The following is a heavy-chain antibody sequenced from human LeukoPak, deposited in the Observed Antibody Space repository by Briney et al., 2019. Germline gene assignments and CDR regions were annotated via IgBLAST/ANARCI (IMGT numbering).Heavy chain of an antibody. V-gene: IGHV4-59*01. CDR3: ARGMGSNYGSFDY. CDR2: IYYSGST. D-gene: IGHD4-11*01. Sequence: PSETLSLTCTVSGGSISSYYWSWIRQPPGKGLEWIGYIYYSGSTNYNPSLKSRVTISVDTSKNQFSLKLSSVTAADTAVYYCARGMGSNYGSFDYWGQGTLVTVSS. CDR1: GGSISSYY. J-gene: IGHJ4*02.